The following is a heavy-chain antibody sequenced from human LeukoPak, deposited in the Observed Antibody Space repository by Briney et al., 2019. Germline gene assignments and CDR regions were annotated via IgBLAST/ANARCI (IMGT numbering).Heavy chain of an antibody. Sequence: PGGSLRLSCAASGFTFSSYWMHWVRQAPGKGLVRVSRIHTDGSSTYYADSVKGRFTISRDNAKNTLYLQMNSLRAEDTAVYFCARAGYSSGCDYWGQGTLVTVSS. J-gene: IGHJ4*02. CDR1: GFTFSSYW. CDR3: ARAGYSSGCDY. CDR2: IHTDGSST. V-gene: IGHV3-74*01. D-gene: IGHD5-18*01.